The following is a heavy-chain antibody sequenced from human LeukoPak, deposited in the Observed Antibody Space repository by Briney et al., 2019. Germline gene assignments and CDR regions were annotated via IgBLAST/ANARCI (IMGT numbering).Heavy chain of an antibody. CDR1: GGSISSYY. CDR3: AKEASPPAHYFDY. V-gene: IGHV4-59*01. J-gene: IGHJ4*02. Sequence: SETLFLTCTVPGGSISSYYWSWIRQPPGKGLEWIGYIYYSGSTNYNPSLKSRVTISVDTSKNQFSLKLSSVTAADTAVYYCAKEASPPAHYFDYWGQGTLVTVSS. CDR2: IYYSGST.